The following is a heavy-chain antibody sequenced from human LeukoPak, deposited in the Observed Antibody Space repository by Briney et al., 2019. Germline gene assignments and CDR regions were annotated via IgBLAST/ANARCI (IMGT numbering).Heavy chain of an antibody. V-gene: IGHV4-38-2*02. J-gene: IGHJ4*02. CDR2: VHHSGST. CDR1: GYSISSAYY. CDR3: ARDQDNSGYDAFAY. Sequence: SETLSLTCTVSGYSISSAYYWGWIRQSPGKGLEWIASVHHSGSTYYNPSLKSRRVIISMDTSKNQFSLKLSFVTAADTAVYHCARDQDNSGYDAFAYWGQGTLVIVSS. D-gene: IGHD3-22*01.